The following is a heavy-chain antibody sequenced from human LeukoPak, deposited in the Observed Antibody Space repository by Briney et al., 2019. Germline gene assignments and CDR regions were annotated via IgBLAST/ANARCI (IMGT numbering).Heavy chain of an antibody. CDR2: INTNTGNP. V-gene: IGHV7-4-1*02. D-gene: IGHD5-18*01. CDR1: GYTFTSYA. CDR3: ARQEDTAMPNYYYYGMDV. Sequence: GASVKVSCKASGYTFTSYAMNWVRQAPGQGLEWMGWINTNTGNPTYAQGFTGRFVFSLDTSASTAYLQISSLKAEDTAVYYCARQEDTAMPNYYYYGMDVWGQGTTVTVSS. J-gene: IGHJ6*02.